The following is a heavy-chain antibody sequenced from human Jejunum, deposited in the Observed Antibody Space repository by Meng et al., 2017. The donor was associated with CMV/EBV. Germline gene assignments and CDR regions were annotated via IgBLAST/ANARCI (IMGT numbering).Heavy chain of an antibody. J-gene: IGHJ6*02. V-gene: IGHV4-61*03. CDR2: IYYDRRP. D-gene: IGHD2-15*01. Sequence: WLRPSPGRGLEWIVYIYYDRRPKYHPSLKSRVSISADTSKNHFSLKLNSVTAADTAVYFCARDPVEDVVAIPGRPNFSRYHGLNVWGQGTTVTVSS. CDR3: ARDPVEDVVAIPGRPNFSRYHGLNV.